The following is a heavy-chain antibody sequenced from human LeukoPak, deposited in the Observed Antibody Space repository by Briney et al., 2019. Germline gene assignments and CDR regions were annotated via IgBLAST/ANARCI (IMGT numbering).Heavy chain of an antibody. V-gene: IGHV1-18*01. CDR3: ARVAYSSGWWGTSNRYYYYYMDV. CDR2: ISAYNGNT. J-gene: IGHJ6*03. D-gene: IGHD6-19*01. Sequence: ASVKLSCKASGYTFTSYGISWVRQAPGQGLEWMGWISAYNGNTNYAQKFQGKVTMTTDTSTSTAYMELRSLRSDDTAVYYCARVAYSSGWWGTSNRYYYYYMDVWGEGTTVTVSS. CDR1: GYTFTSYG.